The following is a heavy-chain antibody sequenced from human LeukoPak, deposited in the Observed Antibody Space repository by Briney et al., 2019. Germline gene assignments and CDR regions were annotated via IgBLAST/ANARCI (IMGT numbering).Heavy chain of an antibody. D-gene: IGHD2-21*02. CDR2: IFYSGRT. J-gene: IGHJ4*02. CDR1: GGSISSYY. V-gene: IGHV4-59*01. Sequence: PSENLSLTCTVSGGSISSYYWNWIRQPPGKGLEGIGYIFYSGRTSYNPSLKRRVTLSVDTSKKWFSLRLTSVTAEATAVYYAAVCQKDTSGDTVTELGARYFDYWGRGTLVIVSS. CDR3: AVCQKDTSGDTVTELGARYFDY.